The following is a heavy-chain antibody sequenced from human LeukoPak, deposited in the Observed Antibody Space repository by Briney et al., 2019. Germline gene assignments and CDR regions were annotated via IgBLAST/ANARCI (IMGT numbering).Heavy chain of an antibody. D-gene: IGHD6-13*01. CDR3: ARHVIPGIAAAGTNY. CDR2: IDPSDSYT. CDR1: GYSSTSYW. Sequence: GESLRISCKGSGYSSTSYWISWVRQMPGKGLEWMGRIDPSDSYTNYSPSFQGHVTISADKSIGTAYLQWSSLKASDTAMYYCARHVIPGIAAAGTNYWGQGTLVTVSS. V-gene: IGHV5-10-1*01. J-gene: IGHJ4*02.